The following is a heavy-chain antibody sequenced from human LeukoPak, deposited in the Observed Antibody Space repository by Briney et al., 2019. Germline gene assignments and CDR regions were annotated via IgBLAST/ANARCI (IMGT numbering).Heavy chain of an antibody. J-gene: IGHJ4*02. Sequence: PGGSLRLSCAASGFTFSSYWMHWVRQAPGKGLVWVSRIDSDGSSTTYADSVKGRFTVSRDNDKNTLYLQMNSLRAEDTAVYYCARAGRVNYYDSSGYYFVSWGQGTLVTVSS. CDR1: GFTFSSYW. V-gene: IGHV3-74*03. D-gene: IGHD3-22*01. CDR2: IDSDGSST. CDR3: ARAGRVNYYDSSGYYFVS.